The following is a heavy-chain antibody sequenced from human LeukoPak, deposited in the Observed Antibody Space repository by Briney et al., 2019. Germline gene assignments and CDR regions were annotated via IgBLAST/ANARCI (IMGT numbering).Heavy chain of an antibody. D-gene: IGHD3-10*01. CDR1: GYTFTTYD. CDR2: INPNSGGT. V-gene: IGHV1-2*04. CDR3: ARDRTTMIRGVTLPLNYFDS. J-gene: IGHJ4*02. Sequence: ASVKVSCKASGYTFTTYDINWVRQAPGQGLEWMGWINPNSGGTNYAQKFQGWVTMTRDTSITTVYMELTSLKSDDTAVYYCARDRTTMIRGVTLPLNYFDSWGQGTLVTVSS.